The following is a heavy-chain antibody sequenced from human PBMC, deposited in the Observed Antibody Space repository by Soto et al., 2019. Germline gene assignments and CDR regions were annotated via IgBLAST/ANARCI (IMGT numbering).Heavy chain of an antibody. CDR3: AKDLGAYGDYAPYYYYGMDV. Sequence: GGSLRLSCSASGCTFSSYGMHWVRQAPGKGLERVAVISYDGSNKYYADSVKGRFTISRENSKNTLYLQMNSLRAEDTAVYYCAKDLGAYGDYAPYYYYGMDVWGQGTTVTVSS. D-gene: IGHD4-17*01. CDR2: ISYDGSNK. CDR1: GCTFSSYG. V-gene: IGHV3-30*18. J-gene: IGHJ6*02.